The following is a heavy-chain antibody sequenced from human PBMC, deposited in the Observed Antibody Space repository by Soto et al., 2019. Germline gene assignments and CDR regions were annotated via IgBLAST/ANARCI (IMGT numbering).Heavy chain of an antibody. Sequence: GESLKISCKGSGYSFTSYWIGWVRQMPGKGLEWMGIIYPGDSDTRYSPSFQGQVTISADKSISTAYLQWSSLKASDTAMYYCARHPIYGDSPYYYYGMDVWGQGTTVTVSS. CDR1: GYSFTSYW. V-gene: IGHV5-51*01. CDR2: IYPGDSDT. J-gene: IGHJ6*02. CDR3: ARHPIYGDSPYYYYGMDV. D-gene: IGHD4-17*01.